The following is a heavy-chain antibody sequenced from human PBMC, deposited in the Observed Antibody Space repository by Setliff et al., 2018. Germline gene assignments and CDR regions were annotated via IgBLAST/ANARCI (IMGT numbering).Heavy chain of an antibody. Sequence: GGSLRLSCTVYGFNFNKYWMYWVRQAPGKGLEWVSRINGDATIAHYADSVKGRFTISRDNSRNTLYLQMNSLRAEDTASYYCARDPNGDYVGAFDPWGQGILVTVSS. J-gene: IGHJ5*02. D-gene: IGHD4-17*01. CDR1: GFNFNKYW. CDR2: INGDATIA. V-gene: IGHV3-74*01. CDR3: ARDPNGDYVGAFDP.